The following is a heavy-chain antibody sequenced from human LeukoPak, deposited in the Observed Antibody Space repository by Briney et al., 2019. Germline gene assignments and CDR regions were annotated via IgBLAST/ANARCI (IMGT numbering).Heavy chain of an antibody. Sequence: GGSLRLSCGASGFIFSIYETNWGRHAPGKGLEWISYVSANGDTIYHADSVRGRFTISRDNAKNSLYLQMNSLRAEDTALYYCVSAYGGLLDYWGQGTLVTVSS. CDR2: VSANGDTI. V-gene: IGHV3-48*03. J-gene: IGHJ4*02. D-gene: IGHD3-16*01. CDR1: GFIFSIYE. CDR3: VSAYGGLLDY.